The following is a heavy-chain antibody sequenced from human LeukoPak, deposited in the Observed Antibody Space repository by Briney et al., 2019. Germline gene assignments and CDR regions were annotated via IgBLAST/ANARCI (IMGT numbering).Heavy chain of an antibody. V-gene: IGHV3-21*01. J-gene: IGHJ4*02. CDR1: AFTFSNFA. CDR2: ISSNSDYI. Sequence: GGSLRLSCAASAFTFSNFAMNWVRQAPGQGLEWVSSISSNSDYIYYADSLKGRFTISRDNAKNSLYLQMNSLRAEDTAVYYCARVRYSGSSQFFDYWGRGTLVTVSS. CDR3: ARVRYSGSSQFFDY. D-gene: IGHD6-6*01.